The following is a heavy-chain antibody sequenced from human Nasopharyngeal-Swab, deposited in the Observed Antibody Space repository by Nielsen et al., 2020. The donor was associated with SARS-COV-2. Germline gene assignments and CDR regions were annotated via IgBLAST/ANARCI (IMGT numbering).Heavy chain of an antibody. V-gene: IGHV7-4-1*02. CDR1: GYTFTSYA. Sequence: ASVQVSCKASGYTFTSYAMNWVRQAPAQGLEWMGWINTNTGNPTYAQGFTGRFVFSLDTSVSTAYLQISSLKAEDTAVYYCATPLGYSSSWYWVFDYWGQGTLVTVSS. CDR2: INTNTGNP. J-gene: IGHJ4*02. CDR3: ATPLGYSSSWYWVFDY. D-gene: IGHD6-13*01.